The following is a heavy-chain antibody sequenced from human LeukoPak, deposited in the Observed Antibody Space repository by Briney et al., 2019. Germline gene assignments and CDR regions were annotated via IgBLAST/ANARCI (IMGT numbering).Heavy chain of an antibody. D-gene: IGHD6-13*01. Sequence: GGSLRLSCAASGFTFSSYGMSWVRQAPGKGLEWVSAISGSGGSTYYADSVKGRFTISRDNSKNTLYLQMNSLRAEDTAVYYCARDIGAAADCNLDYWGQGTLVTVSS. J-gene: IGHJ4*02. CDR2: ISGSGGST. CDR1: GFTFSSYG. CDR3: ARDIGAAADCNLDY. V-gene: IGHV3-23*01.